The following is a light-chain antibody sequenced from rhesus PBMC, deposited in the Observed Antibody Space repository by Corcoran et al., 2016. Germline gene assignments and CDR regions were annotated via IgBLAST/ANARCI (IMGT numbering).Light chain of an antibody. CDR1: NSDIGSYNY. CDR2: EVT. CDR3: SSYVGTSIDV. V-gene: IGLV2S7*01. Sequence: QSAPTQPPSVSGSPGQSVTISCSGTNSDIGSYNYVSWYQHHPGKAPKLMIYEVTKRPSGVSDRFSGSKSGNAASLTISGLQAEDEADYYCSSYVGTSIDVFGSGTKLTVL. J-gene: IGLJ6*01.